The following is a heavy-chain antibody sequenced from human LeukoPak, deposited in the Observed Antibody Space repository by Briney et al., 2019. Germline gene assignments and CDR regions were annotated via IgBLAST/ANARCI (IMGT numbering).Heavy chain of an antibody. CDR3: ARGEKDYYYGMDV. V-gene: IGHV4-34*01. CDR2: INHSGST. Sequence: ETLSLTCAVYGGSFSGYYWSWIRQPPGKGLEWIGEINHSGSTNYNPSLKSRVTISVDTSKNRFSLKLSSVTAADTAVYYCARGEKDYYYGMDVWGQGTTVTVSS. CDR1: GGSFSGYY. J-gene: IGHJ6*02.